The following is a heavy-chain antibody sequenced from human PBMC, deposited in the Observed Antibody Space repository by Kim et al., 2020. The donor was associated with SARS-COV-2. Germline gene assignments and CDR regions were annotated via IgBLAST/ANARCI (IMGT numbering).Heavy chain of an antibody. D-gene: IGHD3-10*01. CDR1: GYTFTSYD. CDR2: MNPNSGNT. V-gene: IGHV1-8*01. CDR3: ATTYVLLWFGEGYGMDV. J-gene: IGHJ6*02. Sequence: ASVKVSCKASGYTFTSYDINWVRQATGQGLEWMGWMNPNSGNTGYAQKFQGRVTMTRNTSISTAYMELSSLRSEDTAVYYCATTYVLLWFGEGYGMDVWGQGTTVTVSS.